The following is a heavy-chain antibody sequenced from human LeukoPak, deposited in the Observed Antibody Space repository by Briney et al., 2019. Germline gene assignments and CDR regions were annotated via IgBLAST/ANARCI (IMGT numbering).Heavy chain of an antibody. CDR3: AKVAPYSGSYPPSFDY. J-gene: IGHJ4*02. Sequence: GGSLRLSCAASGFTFSSYAMTWVRHSSGKGLDWVSAISGGGGSTYYADSVKGRFTISRDNSKNTLYLQMNSLRAEDTAVYYCAKVAPYSGSYPPSFDYWGQGTLVTVSS. V-gene: IGHV3-23*01. D-gene: IGHD1-26*01. CDR1: GFTFSSYA. CDR2: ISGGGGST.